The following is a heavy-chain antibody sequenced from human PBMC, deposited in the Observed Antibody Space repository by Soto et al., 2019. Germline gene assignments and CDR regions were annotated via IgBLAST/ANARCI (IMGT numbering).Heavy chain of an antibody. J-gene: IGHJ2*01. Sequence: SETLSLTCAISGDSIGNFYWSWIRQPAGKGLESLGRLSASGRTNYSPSLQSRVTMSLDRSKNRFSLRLTSVSAADTAVYFCARGMGRYFDLWGRGTLVTLSS. D-gene: IGHD2-8*01. V-gene: IGHV4-4*07. CDR2: LSASGRT. CDR1: GDSIGNFY. CDR3: ARGMGRYFDL.